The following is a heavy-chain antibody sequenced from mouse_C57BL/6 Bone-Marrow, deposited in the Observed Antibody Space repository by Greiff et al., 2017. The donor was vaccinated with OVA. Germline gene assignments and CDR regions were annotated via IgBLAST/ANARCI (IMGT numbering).Heavy chain of an antibody. CDR3: ARRSYSNYPYYFDY. CDR2: INPNNGGT. CDR1: GYTFTDYY. J-gene: IGHJ2*01. V-gene: IGHV1-26*01. D-gene: IGHD2-5*01. Sequence: EVQLQQSGPELVKPGASVKISCKASGYTFTDYYMNWVKQSHGKSLEWIGDINPNNGGTSYNQKFKGKATLTVEKSSSTAYMELRSLTSEDSAVYYCARRSYSNYPYYFDYWGQGTTLTVSS.